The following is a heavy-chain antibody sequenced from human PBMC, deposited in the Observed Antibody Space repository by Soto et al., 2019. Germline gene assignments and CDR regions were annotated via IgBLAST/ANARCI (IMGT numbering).Heavy chain of an antibody. V-gene: IGHV3-23*01. CDR3: ATSYDSSGYDY. D-gene: IGHD3-22*01. CDR2: LSGRGIST. CDR1: GFTFSSYA. J-gene: IGHJ4*02. Sequence: EVQLLESGGGLVQPGGSLRLSCAASGFTFSSYAMSWVRQAPGKGLQWVSALSGRGISTYYADTVKGRFTISRDNSRNTLYLQMNSLRAEDTAVYYCATSYDSSGYDYWGQGTLVTVSS.